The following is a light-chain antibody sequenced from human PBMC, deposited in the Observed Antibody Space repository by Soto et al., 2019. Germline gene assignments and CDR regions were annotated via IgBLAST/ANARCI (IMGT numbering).Light chain of an antibody. CDR3: QQYNSYSHFT. J-gene: IGKJ3*01. CDR1: QSISSW. V-gene: IGKV1-5*01. Sequence: DIQMTQSPSTLSASVGDGVTITCRASQSISSWLAWYQQKPGKAPKLLIYDASSLESGVPSRFSGSGSGTEFTLTISSLQPDDFATYYCQQYNSYSHFTFGPGTKVDIK. CDR2: DAS.